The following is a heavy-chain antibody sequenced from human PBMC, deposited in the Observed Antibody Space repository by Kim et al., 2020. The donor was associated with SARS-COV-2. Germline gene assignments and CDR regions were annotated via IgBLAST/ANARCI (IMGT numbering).Heavy chain of an antibody. J-gene: IGHJ4*02. V-gene: IGHV3-23*03. Sequence: GGSLRLSCAASGFTFSSYAMSWVRQAPGKGLEWVSVIYSGGSSTYYADSVKGRFTISRDNSKNTLYLQMNSLRAEDTAVYYCASSSWTGGLFDYWGQGTLVTVSS. CDR1: GFTFSSYA. CDR2: IYSGGSST. D-gene: IGHD6-13*01. CDR3: ASSSWTGGLFDY.